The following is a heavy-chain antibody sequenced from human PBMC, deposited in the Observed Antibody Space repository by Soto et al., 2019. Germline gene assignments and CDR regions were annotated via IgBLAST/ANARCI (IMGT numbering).Heavy chain of an antibody. Sequence: SETLSLTCAVYGGSVNGYYWNWIRQPPGKGLEWIGEINHTGGTHYNPSLKSRVTMSVDTSKNQFSLRLSSVTAAVTAIYYCATRITVFGLLIPPFDPWGQGTQVTVSS. CDR3: ATRITVFGLLIPPFDP. CDR2: INHTGGT. D-gene: IGHD3-3*01. CDR1: GGSVNGYY. V-gene: IGHV4-34*01. J-gene: IGHJ5*02.